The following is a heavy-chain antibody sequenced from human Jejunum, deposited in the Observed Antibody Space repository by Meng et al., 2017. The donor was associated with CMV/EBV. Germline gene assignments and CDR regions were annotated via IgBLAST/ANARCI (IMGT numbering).Heavy chain of an antibody. D-gene: IGHD3-22*01. J-gene: IGHJ3*02. V-gene: IGHV1-46*01. Sequence: YTFTKYYMHWVRQTPGQGLEWMGIINSGGGSTSYAQKFQGRVTMTRDTSTSTVYMELSSLKSEDTAVYYCARDRDSSGWRGAFDIWGQGTMVTVSS. CDR1: YTFTKYY. CDR3: ARDRDSSGWRGAFDI. CDR2: INSGGGST.